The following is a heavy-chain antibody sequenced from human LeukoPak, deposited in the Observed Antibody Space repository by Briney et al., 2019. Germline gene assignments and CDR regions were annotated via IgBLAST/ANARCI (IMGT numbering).Heavy chain of an antibody. Sequence: SETLSLTCAVYGGSFSGYYWSWIRQPPGKGLEWIGEINHSGSTNYNPSLKSRVTISVDTSKNQFSLKLSSVTAADTAVYYCARVRASSWYGWNAFDIWGQGTMVTVSS. CDR1: GGSFSGYY. D-gene: IGHD6-13*01. CDR3: ARVRASSWYGWNAFDI. J-gene: IGHJ3*02. CDR2: INHSGST. V-gene: IGHV4-34*01.